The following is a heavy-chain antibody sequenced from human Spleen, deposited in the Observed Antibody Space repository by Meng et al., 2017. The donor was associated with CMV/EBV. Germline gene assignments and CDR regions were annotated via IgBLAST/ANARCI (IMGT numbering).Heavy chain of an antibody. CDR1: GGSFSEYV. D-gene: IGHD4-23*01. CDR3: ARHRDYGGNIDS. Sequence: CAVHGGSFSEYVWHWIPQPPGRGLAWIGEINDSGGTRYNPSLESRLTISVDTSKNRFSLKLTSVTAADTAVYYCARHRDYGGNIDSWGQGTLVTVSS. J-gene: IGHJ4*02. CDR2: INDSGGT. V-gene: IGHV4-34*01.